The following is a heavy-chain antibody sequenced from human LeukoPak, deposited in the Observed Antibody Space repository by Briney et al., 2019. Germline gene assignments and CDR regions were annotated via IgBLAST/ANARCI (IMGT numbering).Heavy chain of an antibody. Sequence: ASVKVSCKASGYTFTGYYMHWVRQAPGQGLEWMGIINPSGGSTSYAQKFQGRVTMTRDMSTSTVYMELSSLRSEDTTVYYCARGGVYYDSSGYLNWFDPWGQGTLVTVSS. CDR2: INPSGGST. J-gene: IGHJ5*02. V-gene: IGHV1-46*01. CDR1: GYTFTGYY. CDR3: ARGGVYYDSSGYLNWFDP. D-gene: IGHD3-22*01.